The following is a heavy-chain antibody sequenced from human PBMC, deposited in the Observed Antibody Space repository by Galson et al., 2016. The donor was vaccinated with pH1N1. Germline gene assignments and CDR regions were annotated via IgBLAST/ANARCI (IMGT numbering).Heavy chain of an antibody. CDR1: GFSVSDKY. Sequence: SLRLSCAASGFSVSDKYMSWVRQAPGKGLEWVSIIYSGGNTYYADSVKGRFTISRDNSKNTLYLQMNGLRAEATAVYYCARYHYYDDNGYLGWLDPWGQGTLVTVSS. D-gene: IGHD3-22*01. CDR2: IYSGGNT. V-gene: IGHV3-53*01. J-gene: IGHJ5*02. CDR3: ARYHYYDDNGYLGWLDP.